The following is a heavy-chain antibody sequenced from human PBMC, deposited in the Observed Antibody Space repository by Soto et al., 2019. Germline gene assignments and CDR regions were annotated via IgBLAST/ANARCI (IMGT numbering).Heavy chain of an antibody. CDR1: GFTFSDYY. V-gene: IGHV3-13*01. D-gene: IGHD6-6*01. CDR3: ARQPRYSSSSGYYYYGMDV. CDR2: IGTAGDT. J-gene: IGHJ6*02. Sequence: VQLVESGGGLVKPGGSLRLSCAASGFTFSDYYMSWIRQATGKGLEWVSAIGTAGDTYYPGSVKGRFTISRENAKNSLYLQMNSLRAGDTAVYYCARQPRYSSSSGYYYYGMDVWGQGTTVTVSS.